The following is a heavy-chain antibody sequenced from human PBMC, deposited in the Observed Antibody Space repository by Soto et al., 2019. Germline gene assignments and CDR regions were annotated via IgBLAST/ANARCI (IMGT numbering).Heavy chain of an antibody. CDR2: VYYSDSI. D-gene: IGHD2-21*02. CDR1: GCSLISYY. CDR3: ARDLWGYCGTDCYPLDV. J-gene: IGHJ6*02. V-gene: IGHV4-59*12. Sequence: SDTLSLTSPVTGCSLISYYWSWILQAQGNGLENLGYVYYSDSINYNPSFKSRVSISVDTSRNQFFLTLNSMTAADTAVYYCARDLWGYCGTDCYPLDVWGQGTTVTVS.